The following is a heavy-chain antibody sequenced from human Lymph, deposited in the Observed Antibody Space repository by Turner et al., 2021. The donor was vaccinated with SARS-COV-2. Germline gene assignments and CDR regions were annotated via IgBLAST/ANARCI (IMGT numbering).Heavy chain of an antibody. D-gene: IGHD3-10*01. V-gene: IGHV3-66*01. CDR3: ARDFREGAFDI. Sequence: EVQLVESGGGLVQPGGSLRLSCAASGLTVSSNYMSWVRQAPGKGLEWVSIIYSGGSTVYADSVKGRFTISRDNSKNTLYLQMNSLRAEDTAVYYCARDFREGAFDIWGQGTMVTISS. CDR1: GLTVSSNY. J-gene: IGHJ3*02. CDR2: IYSGGST.